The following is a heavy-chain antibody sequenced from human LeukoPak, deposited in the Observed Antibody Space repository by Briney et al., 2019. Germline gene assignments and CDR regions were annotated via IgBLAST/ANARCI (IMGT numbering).Heavy chain of an antibody. CDR3: ARSEQFPYYMDV. V-gene: IGHV1-2*02. Sequence: ASVKVSCKASAYSFTGYYMHWVRQAPGQGLEWMGWIYPNSGGTNYAQKFQGRVTITRDTSISTAYMELSRLRSDDTAVYYCARSEQFPYYMDVWGKGTTVTVSS. CDR2: IYPNSGGT. D-gene: IGHD6-19*01. J-gene: IGHJ6*03. CDR1: AYSFTGYY.